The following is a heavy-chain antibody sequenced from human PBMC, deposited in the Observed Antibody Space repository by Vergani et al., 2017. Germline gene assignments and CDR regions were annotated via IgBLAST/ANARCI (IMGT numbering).Heavy chain of an antibody. CDR1: GYTFTSYA. V-gene: IGHV1-3*01. CDR3: ARIFSSWESGGWFDP. D-gene: IGHD6-13*01. Sequence: QVQLVQSGAEVKKPGASVKVSCKASGYTFTSYAMHWVRQAPGQRLEWMGWINAGNGNTKYSQKFQGRVTITRDTSASTAYMELSSLRSEDTAVYYCARIFSSWESGGWFDPWGQGTLVTVSS. CDR2: INAGNGNT. J-gene: IGHJ5*02.